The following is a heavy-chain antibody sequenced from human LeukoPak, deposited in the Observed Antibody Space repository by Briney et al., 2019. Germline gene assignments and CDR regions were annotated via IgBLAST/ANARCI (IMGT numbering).Heavy chain of an antibody. CDR2: LHHTGAT. V-gene: IGHV4-4*07. CDR1: GGSITSHY. J-gene: IGHJ4*02. D-gene: IGHD1-26*01. Sequence: SETLSLTCTVSGGSITSHYWNWIRQPAGKGLEWIGRLHHTGATNYNPSLMTRLSMSVDTSKNQFSLMLTSVTAADTAVYYCARDTGMEGPTRGISFDSWGQGTLVTVSS. CDR3: ARDTGMEGPTRGISFDS.